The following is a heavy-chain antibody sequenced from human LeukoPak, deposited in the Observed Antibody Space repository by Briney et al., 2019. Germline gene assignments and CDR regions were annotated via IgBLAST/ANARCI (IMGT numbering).Heavy chain of an antibody. J-gene: IGHJ3*02. D-gene: IGHD1-1*01. CDR3: AKDPDDPNDGAFDI. Sequence: GRSLRLSCAASGFTFSSYDMHWVRQAPGKGLEWVAVVSYDETNKYFADSVKGRFTISRSNSQNTLYLQMDSLRADDTAVYYCAKDPDDPNDGAFDIWGQGTMVTVSS. CDR2: VSYDETNK. CDR1: GFTFSSYD. V-gene: IGHV3-30*18.